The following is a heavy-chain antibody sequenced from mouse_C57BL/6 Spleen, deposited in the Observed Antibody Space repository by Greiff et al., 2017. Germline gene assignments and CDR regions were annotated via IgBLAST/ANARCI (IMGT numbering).Heavy chain of an antibody. CDR3: ARAGAGDY. Sequence: QVQLQQPGAELVRPGSSVKLSCKASGYTFTSYWMDWVQQRPGQGLEWIGNIYPSDSETPYNQNFKDKGTFTVSKSTSTAYMELSSLTSEDSAVYYCARAGAGDYWGQGTTLTVSS. J-gene: IGHJ2*01. V-gene: IGHV1-61*01. CDR1: GYTFTSYW. CDR2: IYPSDSET.